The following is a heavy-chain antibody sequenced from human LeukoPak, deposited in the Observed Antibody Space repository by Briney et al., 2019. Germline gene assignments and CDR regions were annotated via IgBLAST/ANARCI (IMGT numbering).Heavy chain of an antibody. D-gene: IGHD7-27*01. CDR3: ARALGDYYYYYMDV. CDR1: RFTFSSYW. J-gene: IGHJ6*03. CDR2: IKQDGSEK. Sequence: GGSLRLSCAASRFTFSSYWMSWVRQAPGKGLEWVANIKQDGSEKYYVDSVKGRFTIYRDNAKNSLYLQMNSLRAEDTAVYYCARALGDYYYYYMDVWGKGTTVTVSS. V-gene: IGHV3-7*01.